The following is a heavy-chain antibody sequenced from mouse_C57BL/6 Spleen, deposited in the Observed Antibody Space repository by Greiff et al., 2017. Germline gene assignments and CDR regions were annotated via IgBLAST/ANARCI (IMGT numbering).Heavy chain of an antibody. CDR3: ARRHPYGSSPYWYFDV. D-gene: IGHD1-1*01. CDR1: GFTFSSYT. J-gene: IGHJ1*03. CDR2: LSGGGGNT. Sequence: EVMLVESGGGLVKPGGSLKLSCAASGFTFSSYTMSWVRQTPEKRLEWVATLSGGGGNTYYPDSVKGRFPISRDNAKNTLYLQMSSLRSEDPALYYCARRHPYGSSPYWYFDVWGTGTTVTVSS. V-gene: IGHV5-9*01.